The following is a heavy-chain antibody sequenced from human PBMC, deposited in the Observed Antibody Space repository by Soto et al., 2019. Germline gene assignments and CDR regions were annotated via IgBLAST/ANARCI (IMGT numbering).Heavy chain of an antibody. D-gene: IGHD4-17*01. CDR3: ARPDFGDYWYFDL. V-gene: IGHV1-69*08. CDR1: GGTFSSHT. Sequence: QDQLVQSGAEVKKPGSSVKVSCKASGGTFSSHTFSWVRQAPGQGLEWMGRIIPALGTATYAQKFQGRVPLTADDSATTVYMELNSLRSEDTALYYCARPDFGDYWYFDLWGRGTLVTVSS. J-gene: IGHJ2*01. CDR2: IIPALGTA.